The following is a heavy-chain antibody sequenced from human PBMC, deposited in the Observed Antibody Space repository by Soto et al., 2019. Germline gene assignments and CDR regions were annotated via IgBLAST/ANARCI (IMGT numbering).Heavy chain of an antibody. V-gene: IGHV1-18*01. J-gene: IGHJ4*02. D-gene: IGHD1-26*01. CDR2: ISAYNGHT. CDR1: GYTFTSYG. Sequence: QVQLVQSGAEVKKPGASVKVSCKASGYTFTSYGIRWVRQAPGQGLEWMGWISAYNGHTNYAQKLHGRVTMPTDTSTRTAYMELRNLRAEDTAVYYCASDRGSYALDYWGQGTLVTVSS. CDR3: ASDRGSYALDY.